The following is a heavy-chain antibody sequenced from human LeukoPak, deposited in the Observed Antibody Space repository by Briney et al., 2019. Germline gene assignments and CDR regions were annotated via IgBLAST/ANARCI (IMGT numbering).Heavy chain of an antibody. V-gene: IGHV3-9*01. CDR2: ISWNSGSI. D-gene: IGHD2/OR15-2a*01. Sequence: GRSLRLSCAASGFTFDDYTMHWVRQAPGKGLEWVSGISWNSGSIGYADSVKGRFTISRDNAKHSLFLQMNSLRAEDTAVYYCARVAVIYYYYMEVWGKGTTVTVSS. CDR1: GFTFDDYT. J-gene: IGHJ6*03. CDR3: ARVAVIYYYYMEV.